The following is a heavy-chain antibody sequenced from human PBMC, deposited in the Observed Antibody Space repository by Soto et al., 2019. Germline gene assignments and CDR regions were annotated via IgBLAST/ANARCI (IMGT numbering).Heavy chain of an antibody. CDR1: GDSMTKYY. D-gene: IGHD1-26*01. J-gene: IGHJ4*02. Sequence: QVQLQESGPGLVKPSETLSLTCTVSGDSMTKYYWSWIRQPAGKGLEWIGRIYTSGSTNYNPSRKSRVTMSIDTSNKHFSLSLKSVTAADTAVYYCARTVGAAYYFDFWGQGALVTVSS. V-gene: IGHV4-4*07. CDR3: ARTVGAAYYFDF. CDR2: IYTSGST.